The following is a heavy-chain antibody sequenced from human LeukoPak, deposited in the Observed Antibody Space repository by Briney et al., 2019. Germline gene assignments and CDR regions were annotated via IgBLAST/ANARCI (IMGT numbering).Heavy chain of an antibody. CDR3: AKDWASGNYFGH. CDR1: GFSFFDRA. Sequence: PGGSLRLSCATSGFSFFDRAISWVRQAPGKGLEWVSGIGYGDTHTYYADSVRGRFTISRDYAKNMVYLQMNSLRVEDSALYYCAKDWASGNYFGHWGQGTLVTVSS. V-gene: IGHV3-23*01. D-gene: IGHD1-14*01. J-gene: IGHJ4*02. CDR2: IGYGDTHT.